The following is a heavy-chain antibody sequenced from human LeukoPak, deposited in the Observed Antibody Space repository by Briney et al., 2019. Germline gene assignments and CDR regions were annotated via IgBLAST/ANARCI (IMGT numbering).Heavy chain of an antibody. D-gene: IGHD3-22*01. V-gene: IGHV1-69*05. CDR1: GGTFSSYA. J-gene: IGHJ3*02. CDR3: AIPGHSDYYDSSDSLAFDI. Sequence: GASVKVSCKASGGTFSSYAISWVRQAPGQGLEWMGGIIPIFGTANYAQKFQGRVTITTDESTSTAYMELSSLRSEDTAVYYCAIPGHSDYYDSSDSLAFDIWGQGTMVTVSS. CDR2: IIPIFGTA.